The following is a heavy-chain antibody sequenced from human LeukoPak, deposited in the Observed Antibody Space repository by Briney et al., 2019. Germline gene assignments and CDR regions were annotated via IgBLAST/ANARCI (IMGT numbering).Heavy chain of an antibody. V-gene: IGHV4-59*11. Sequence: SETLSLTCTVSGGSISSHYWSWTRQPPGKGLEWIGYIYDSGSSNYNPSLKSRVTISVDTSKNQFSLNLSSVTAVDTAIYYCAGAQSRYCSSTTCYLNWFDPWGQGTLVTVSS. CDR1: GGSISSHY. CDR2: IYDSGSS. CDR3: AGAQSRYCSSTTCYLNWFDP. J-gene: IGHJ5*02. D-gene: IGHD2-2*01.